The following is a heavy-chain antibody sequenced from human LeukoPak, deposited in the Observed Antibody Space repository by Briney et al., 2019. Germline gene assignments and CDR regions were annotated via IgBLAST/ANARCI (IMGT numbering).Heavy chain of an antibody. Sequence: AISGSGGSTYYADSVKGRFTISRDNSKNTLYLQMNSLRAEDTAVYYCAKDRWYYFDYWGQGTLVTVSS. V-gene: IGHV3-23*01. CDR3: AKDRWYYFDY. CDR2: ISGSGGST. D-gene: IGHD3-16*02. J-gene: IGHJ4*02.